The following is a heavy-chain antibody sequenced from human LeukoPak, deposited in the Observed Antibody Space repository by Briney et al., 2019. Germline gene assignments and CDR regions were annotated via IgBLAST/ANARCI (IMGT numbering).Heavy chain of an antibody. CDR2: INYSGNT. D-gene: IGHD4-17*01. J-gene: IGHJ4*02. CDR1: GGSISGYY. V-gene: IGHV4-59*01. Sequence: SDTLSLTCTVSGGSISGYYWSWIRQSPGKGLEWIGYINYSGNTNYNPSLKSRLTMSVDTSKNQFSLNLSSVTDADTAMYYCAREGRQDYVYFDHWGQGSLVTVSS. CDR3: AREGRQDYVYFDH.